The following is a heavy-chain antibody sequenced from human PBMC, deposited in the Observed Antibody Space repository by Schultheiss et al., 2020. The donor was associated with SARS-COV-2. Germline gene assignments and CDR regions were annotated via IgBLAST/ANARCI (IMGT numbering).Heavy chain of an antibody. V-gene: IGHV3-30-3*01. CDR3: ARDSWYSGMDV. Sequence: GGSLRLSCAASGFTFSSYAMHWVRQAPGKGLEWVAVISYDGSNKYYADSVKGRFTISRDNSKNTLYLQMNSLRAEDTAVYYCARDSWYSGMDVWGQGTTVTVSS. CDR2: ISYDGSNK. D-gene: IGHD2-15*01. J-gene: IGHJ6*02. CDR1: GFTFSSYA.